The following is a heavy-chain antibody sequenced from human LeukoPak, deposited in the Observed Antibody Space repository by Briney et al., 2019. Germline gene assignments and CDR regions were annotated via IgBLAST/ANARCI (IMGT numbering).Heavy chain of an antibody. CDR3: ARDFGGHYYGSGSYYGPFDY. CDR1: GYTFTGYY. CDR2: INPNSGGT. Sequence: ASVKVSCKASGYTFTGYYMHWVRQAPGQGLEWMGWINPNSGGTNYAQKFQGWVTMTRDTSISTAYMELSRLRSDDTAVYYCARDFGGHYYGSGSYYGPFDYWGQGTLVTVSS. J-gene: IGHJ4*02. V-gene: IGHV1-2*04. D-gene: IGHD3-10*01.